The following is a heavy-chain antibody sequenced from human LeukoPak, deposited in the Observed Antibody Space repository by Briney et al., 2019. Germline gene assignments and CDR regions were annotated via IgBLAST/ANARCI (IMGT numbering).Heavy chain of an antibody. J-gene: IGHJ3*02. CDR2: TYYRSRWYN. V-gene: IGHV6-1*01. CDR3: VRDSGTGQDAFDI. D-gene: IGHD5-12*01. CDR1: GDSVSSKRAA. Sequence: SQTLSLTCDISGDSVSSKRAAWNWIRQSPARGLEWLGRTYYRSRWYNEYAEAVKSRVTVNPDTSKNRFSLQLSSVTPEDTAIYYCVRDSGTGQDAFDIWGQGTMDTVFS.